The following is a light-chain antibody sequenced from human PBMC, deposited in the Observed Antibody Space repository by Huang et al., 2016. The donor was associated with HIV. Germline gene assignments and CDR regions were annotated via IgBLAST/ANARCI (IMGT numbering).Light chain of an antibody. V-gene: IGKV1-NL1*01. CDR2: ATS. J-gene: IGKJ5*01. CDR3: QQYYITPPIA. CDR1: QDISNS. Sequence: DIQMTQSPSSLSASVGDRVTITCRASQDISNSLAWYQQKPGKAPKLLLFATSRLEGGVPSRFSGGGSGTYYTLTISGLQPEDCATYDCQQYYITPPIAFGQGTRLEIK.